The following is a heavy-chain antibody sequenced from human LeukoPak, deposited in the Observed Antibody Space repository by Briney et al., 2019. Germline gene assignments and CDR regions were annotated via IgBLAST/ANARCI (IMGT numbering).Heavy chain of an antibody. D-gene: IGHD3-22*01. CDR3: ARVRPGSSGSYYRTS. CDR1: GFPFSDFH. V-gene: IGHV3-11*04. Sequence: GGSLRLSCVGAGFPFSDFHMSWIRQAPGKGLEWVSYITSGGGFKYYADSVKGRFSTSRDDSKNSVFLQMNSLRVEDTAVYYCARVRPGSSGSYYRTSWGQGTLVTVSS. CDR2: ITSGGGFK. J-gene: IGHJ4*02.